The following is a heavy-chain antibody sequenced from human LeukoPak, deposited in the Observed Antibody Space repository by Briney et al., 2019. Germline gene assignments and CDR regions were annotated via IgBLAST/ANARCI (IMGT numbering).Heavy chain of an antibody. D-gene: IGHD3-22*01. Sequence: PGGSLRLSCAASGFTFSSYSMNWVRQAPGKGLEWVSSISSSSSYIYYADSVKGRFTISRDNAKNSLYLQMNSLRAEDTAVYYCAREPYYYDSSGYPFDYWGQGTLVTVSS. CDR3: AREPYYYDSSGYPFDY. V-gene: IGHV3-21*01. J-gene: IGHJ4*02. CDR2: ISSSSSYI. CDR1: GFTFSSYS.